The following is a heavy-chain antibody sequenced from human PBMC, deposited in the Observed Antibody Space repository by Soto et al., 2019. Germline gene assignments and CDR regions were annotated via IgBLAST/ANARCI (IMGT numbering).Heavy chain of an antibody. Sequence: SVKVSCKASGGTFSSYAISWVRQAPGQGLEWMGGIIPIFGTANYAQKFQGRVTITADKSTSTAYMELSTLRSEDTAVYYCARDQKAEQQLVRSYYYGMDVWGQGTTVTVSS. CDR1: GGTFSSYA. CDR2: IIPIFGTA. V-gene: IGHV1-69*06. CDR3: ARDQKAEQQLVRSYYYGMDV. D-gene: IGHD6-13*01. J-gene: IGHJ6*02.